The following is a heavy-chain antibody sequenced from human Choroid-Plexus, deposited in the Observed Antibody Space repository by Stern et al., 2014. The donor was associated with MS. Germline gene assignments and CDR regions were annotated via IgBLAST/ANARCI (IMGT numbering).Heavy chain of an antibody. Sequence: VQLVESGGGVVQPGRPLRLSCVASGFTFGSCAIHWVRQAPGKGLEGVAGVSYDGSNKYYADSVKGRFTISRDNSQNTLYMQMSSLRPEDTAVYYCAKDRQYLTYFFDHWGQGSLVTVSS. D-gene: IGHD2/OR15-2a*01. CDR2: VSYDGSNK. CDR1: GFTFGSCA. CDR3: AKDRQYLTYFFDH. V-gene: IGHV3-30*18. J-gene: IGHJ5*02.